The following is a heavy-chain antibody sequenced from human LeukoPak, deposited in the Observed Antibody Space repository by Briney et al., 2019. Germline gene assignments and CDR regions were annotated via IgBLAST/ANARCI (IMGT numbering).Heavy chain of an antibody. Sequence: ASVKVSCKASGYTFTGYYMHWVRQAPGQGLEWMGWINPNSGGTNYAQKFQGRVTMTRDTSISTAYMELSRLRSDDTAVYYCARDGLDIVVVVAARLENWFDPWGQGTLVTVSS. D-gene: IGHD2-15*01. J-gene: IGHJ5*02. V-gene: IGHV1-2*02. CDR2: INPNSGGT. CDR1: GYTFTGYY. CDR3: ARDGLDIVVVVAARLENWFDP.